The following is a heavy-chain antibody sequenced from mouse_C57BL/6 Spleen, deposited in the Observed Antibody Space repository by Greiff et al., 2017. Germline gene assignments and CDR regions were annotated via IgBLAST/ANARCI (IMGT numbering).Heavy chain of an antibody. CDR3: ARERFAY. V-gene: IGHV1-50*01. Sequence: VQLQQPGAELVKPGASVKLSCKASGYTFTSYWMQWVNQRPGQGLEWIGEIDPSDSYTNYNQKLKGKATLTVDTSSSTAYMQLSSLTSEDSAVYYCARERFAYWGQGTLVTVSA. J-gene: IGHJ3*01. CDR1: GYTFTSYW. CDR2: IDPSDSYT.